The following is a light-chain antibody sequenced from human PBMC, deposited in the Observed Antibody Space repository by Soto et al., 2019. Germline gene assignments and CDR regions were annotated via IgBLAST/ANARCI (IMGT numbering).Light chain of an antibody. CDR1: QSVSSSY. Sequence: TVFTQSPGTMSFSPRESDTLSCRASQSVSSSYLAWYQQKPGQAPRLLIYGASSRATGIPDRFSGSGSGTDFTLTISRLEPEDFAVYYCQQYGSSRTFGQGPRLEI. CDR3: QQYGSSRT. J-gene: IGKJ5*01. V-gene: IGKV3-20*01. CDR2: GAS.